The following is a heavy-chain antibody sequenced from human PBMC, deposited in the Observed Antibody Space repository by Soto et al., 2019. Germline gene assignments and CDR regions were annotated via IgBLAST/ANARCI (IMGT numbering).Heavy chain of an antibody. J-gene: IGHJ5*02. V-gene: IGHV4-31*03. D-gene: IGHD1-1*01. Sequence: LSLPCTVSGGSISSGGYYWSWIRQHPGKGLEWIGYIYYSGSTYYNPSLKSRVTISVDTSKNQFSLKLSSVTAADTAVYYCARAPGDGYNYNWFDPWGQGTLVTVSS. CDR2: IYYSGST. CDR1: GGSISSGGYY. CDR3: ARAPGDGYNYNWFDP.